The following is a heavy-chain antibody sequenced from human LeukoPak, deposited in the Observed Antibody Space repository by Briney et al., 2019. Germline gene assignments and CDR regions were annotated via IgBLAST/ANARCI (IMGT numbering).Heavy chain of an antibody. V-gene: IGHV1-18*01. CDR3: ARETTYYYDSSGDY. J-gene: IGHJ4*02. Sequence: ASVKVSCKASGYTFTSYGISWVRQAPGQGREWMGWISAYNGNTNYAQKLQGRVTMTTDTSTSTAYMELRSLRSDDTAVYYCARETTYYYDSSGDYWGQGTLVTVSS. CDR1: GYTFTSYG. CDR2: ISAYNGNT. D-gene: IGHD3-22*01.